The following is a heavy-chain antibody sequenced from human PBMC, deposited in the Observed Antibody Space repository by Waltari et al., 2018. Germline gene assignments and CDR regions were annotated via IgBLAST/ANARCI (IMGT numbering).Heavy chain of an antibody. CDR3: ARGIAVAAFRFFDY. V-gene: IGHV1-69*01. CDR1: GGTFSSYA. J-gene: IGHJ4*02. D-gene: IGHD6-19*01. Sequence: QVQLVQSGAEVKKPGSSVKVSCKAYGGTFSSYALSWVRQAPGKGLEWMGGIIPIVGTANYAQKFQGRVTSTADESTSIAYMELSSLRSEDTAVYYCARGIAVAAFRFFDYWGQGTLVTVSS. CDR2: IIPIVGTA.